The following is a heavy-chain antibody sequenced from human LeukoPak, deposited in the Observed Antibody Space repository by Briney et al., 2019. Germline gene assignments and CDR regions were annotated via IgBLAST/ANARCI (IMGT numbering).Heavy chain of an antibody. D-gene: IGHD3-22*01. CDR2: ISGGGGSA. V-gene: IGHV3-23*01. CDR1: GFTFSSYA. J-gene: IGHJ4*02. Sequence: GTSLRLSCAASGFTFSSYAMSWVRQAPGKGLEWVSAISGGGGSAYDADSVKGRFTISRDNSKNTLYLQMNSLRAEDTAVYYCAKDREYYDSSGYDYWGQGTLVTVSS. CDR3: AKDREYYDSSGYDY.